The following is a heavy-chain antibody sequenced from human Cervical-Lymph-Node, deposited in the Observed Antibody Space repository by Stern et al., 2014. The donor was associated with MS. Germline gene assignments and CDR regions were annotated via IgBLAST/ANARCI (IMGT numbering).Heavy chain of an antibody. J-gene: IGHJ4*02. V-gene: IGHV1-24*01. CDR2: LDPEDGET. CDR1: GSTVTEFF. Sequence: QVQLVESGADVKKPGASVKVSCKVSGSTVTEFFMHWVRQAPGKGLEWMGGLDPEDGETIYAQKFQGRVTMTEDTYTDTAYMELRSLTSDDTAVYYCATDYDYWGQGTLVTVSS. CDR3: ATDYDY.